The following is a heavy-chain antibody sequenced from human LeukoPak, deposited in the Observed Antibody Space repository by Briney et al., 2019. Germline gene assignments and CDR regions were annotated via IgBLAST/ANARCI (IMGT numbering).Heavy chain of an antibody. D-gene: IGHD6-13*01. Sequence: GGSLRLSCAASGFTFSSYAMNWVRQAPGKGLEWVSAISGSGGGTIYADSVKGRFTISRDNSKNTLYMQMNNLRVEDTAVYYCAKEVRTSSWYREEFDYWGQGALVTVSS. J-gene: IGHJ4*02. CDR2: ISGSGGGT. CDR1: GFTFSSYA. V-gene: IGHV3-23*01. CDR3: AKEVRTSSWYREEFDY.